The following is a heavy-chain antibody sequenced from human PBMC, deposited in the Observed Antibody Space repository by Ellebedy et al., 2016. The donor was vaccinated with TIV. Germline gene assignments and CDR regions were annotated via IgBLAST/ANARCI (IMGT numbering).Heavy chain of an antibody. CDR2: IAYDGGDY. J-gene: IGHJ3*02. V-gene: IGHV3-30*01. Sequence: GESLKISCAASGFTFSNYPMHWVRQAPGKGLEWVAVIAYDGGDYYYADSVKGRFTISRDNSKNTVYLQMNSLRVADTAVYYCTSGDDYSAAFHTWGQGTMVTVSS. D-gene: IGHD4-11*01. CDR1: GFTFSNYP. CDR3: TSGDDYSAAFHT.